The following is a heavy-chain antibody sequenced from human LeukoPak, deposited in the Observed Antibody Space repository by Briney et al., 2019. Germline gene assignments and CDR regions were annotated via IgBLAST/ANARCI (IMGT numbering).Heavy chain of an antibody. CDR3: ARDALSWQAAERHAVGSP. CDR1: GFTFSIYA. V-gene: IGHV3-30-3*01. Sequence: GGSLRLSCAASGFTFSIYAMYWVRQAPGKGLEWVAVISNDASNKYYADSLKGRFTISRDNARNSLYLQMNSLRAEDTAVYYCARDALSWQAAERHAVGSPWGQGTLVTVSS. D-gene: IGHD6-13*01. CDR2: ISNDASNK. J-gene: IGHJ5*02.